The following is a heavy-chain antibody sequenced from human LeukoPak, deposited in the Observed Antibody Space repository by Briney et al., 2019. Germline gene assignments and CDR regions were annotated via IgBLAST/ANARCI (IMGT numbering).Heavy chain of an antibody. V-gene: IGHV1-2*02. CDR2: INPNSGGT. CDR3: ARDVATVTTYQFDP. Sequence: ASVKVSCKASGYTFTSYDINWVRQATGQGLEWMGWINPNSGGTNYAQKFQGRVTMTRDTSISTAYMELSRLRSDDTAVYYCARDVATVTTYQFDPWGQGTLVTVSS. CDR1: GYTFTSYD. J-gene: IGHJ5*02. D-gene: IGHD4-17*01.